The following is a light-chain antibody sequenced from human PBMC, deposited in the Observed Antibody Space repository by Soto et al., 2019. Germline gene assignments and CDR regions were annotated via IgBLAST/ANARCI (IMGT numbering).Light chain of an antibody. CDR2: GAS. Sequence: EIVLTQSPGTLSLSPGERATLSCRASQSVSSNFLAWYQQKPGQAPRLLIYGASYRATGIPDRFSGSGSGTDFTLTISRLEPDDFAVYYCQQYSGSPRTFGQGTKVDIK. V-gene: IGKV3-20*01. J-gene: IGKJ1*01. CDR3: QQYSGSPRT. CDR1: QSVSSNF.